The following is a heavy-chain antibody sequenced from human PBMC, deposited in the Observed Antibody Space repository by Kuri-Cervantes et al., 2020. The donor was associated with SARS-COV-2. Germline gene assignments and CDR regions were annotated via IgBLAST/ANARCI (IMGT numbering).Heavy chain of an antibody. J-gene: IGHJ4*02. CDR3: SRRIVVVVVARVGYY. Sequence: GGSLRLSCAASGFTFSSYSMNWVRQAPGKGLEWVSYISSSSSTIYYADSVKGRFTISRDDSKNTLYLQMDSLRDDDTAVYYCSRRIVVVVVARVGYYWGQGTLVTVSS. CDR1: GFTFSSYS. D-gene: IGHD2-15*01. CDR2: ISSSSSTI. V-gene: IGHV3-48*02.